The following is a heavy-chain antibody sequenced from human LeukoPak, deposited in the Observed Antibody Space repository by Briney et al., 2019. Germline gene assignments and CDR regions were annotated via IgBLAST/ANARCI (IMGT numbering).Heavy chain of an antibody. D-gene: IGHD3-22*01. J-gene: IGHJ2*01. Sequence: GESLKISCKGSEYRFSTYWIAWVRQMPGKGLEWMGIIYSGDSDPRYRPSFQGQVNISADKSISTAYLQWNSLKASDTAMYYCARVHDSSGYYWYFDLWGRGTLVTVSS. CDR3: ARVHDSSGYYWYFDL. CDR2: IYSGDSDP. CDR1: EYRFSTYW. V-gene: IGHV5-51*01.